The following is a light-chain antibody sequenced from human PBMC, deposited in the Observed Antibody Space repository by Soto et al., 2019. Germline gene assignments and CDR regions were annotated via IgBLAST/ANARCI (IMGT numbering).Light chain of an antibody. V-gene: IGKV3-15*01. CDR3: QQYSNWPPWT. Sequence: EIVLTQSPGTLSLSPGERATLSCRASQSVSNNYLAWYQQKPGQAPRLLIFRASTRATGVPARFSGRGSGTEFTLTISGLQSEDFAVYYCQQYSNWPPWTFGPGTKVDIK. J-gene: IGKJ1*01. CDR1: QSVSNN. CDR2: RAS.